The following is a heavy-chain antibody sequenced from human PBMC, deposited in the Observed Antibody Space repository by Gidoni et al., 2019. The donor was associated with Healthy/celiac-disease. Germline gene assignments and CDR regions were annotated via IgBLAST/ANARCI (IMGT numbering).Heavy chain of an antibody. D-gene: IGHD3-16*01. CDR3: ARGGGWGFVDY. CDR1: GGTFSSYA. CDR2: IIPIFGTA. Sequence: QVQLVQSGAEVKKPGSSVKVSCKASGGTFSSYAISWVRQAPGQGLEWMGGIIPIFGTANYAQKFQGRVTITADEPTSTAYMGLSSLRFGDRAVYYCARGGGWGFVDYWGQGTLVTVSS. V-gene: IGHV1-69*01. J-gene: IGHJ4*02.